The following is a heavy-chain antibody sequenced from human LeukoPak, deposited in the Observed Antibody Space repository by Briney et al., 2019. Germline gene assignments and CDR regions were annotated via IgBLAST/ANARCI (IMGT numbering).Heavy chain of an antibody. V-gene: IGHV3-74*01. CDR2: INSDGSTT. Sequence: GGSLRLSCAASGFTFSSYWRHWVRQAPGKGLVWVSRINSDGSTTSHADSVRGGFTISRDNGKNTLFLQMNSLRAEDTAVYYCARGGSSCWYGSWGQGTLVTVSS. CDR3: ARGGSSCWYGS. J-gene: IGHJ5*01. D-gene: IGHD2-15*01. CDR1: GFTFSSYW.